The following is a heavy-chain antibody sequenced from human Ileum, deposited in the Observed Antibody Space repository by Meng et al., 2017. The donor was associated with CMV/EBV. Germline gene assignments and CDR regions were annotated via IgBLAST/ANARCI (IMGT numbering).Heavy chain of an antibody. Sequence: CAASGFTFSSYAMSWLRQAPGKGLEWVSAISGSGGSTYYANSVKGRFTISRDNSKNTLSLQMNSLRAEDTALYYCAKTTGTTWYPLDYWGQGTLVTVSS. D-gene: IGHD6-13*01. J-gene: IGHJ4*02. CDR3: AKTTGTTWYPLDY. CDR1: GFTFSSYA. V-gene: IGHV3-23*01. CDR2: ISGSGGST.